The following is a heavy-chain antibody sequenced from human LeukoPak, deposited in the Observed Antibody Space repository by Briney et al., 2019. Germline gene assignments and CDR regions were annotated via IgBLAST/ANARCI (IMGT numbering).Heavy chain of an antibody. CDR3: VQQGAGYSSSFDY. J-gene: IGHJ4*02. D-gene: IGHD6-13*01. CDR1: GFTFSNYA. CDR2: ISGSGGST. V-gene: IGHV3-23*01. Sequence: GGSLRLSCAASGFTFSNYAMSWVRQAPGKGLEWVSAISGSGGSTYYADSVKGRFTISRDNSKNTLYLQMNSLRAEDTAVHYCVQQGAGYSSSFDYWGQGTLVIVSS.